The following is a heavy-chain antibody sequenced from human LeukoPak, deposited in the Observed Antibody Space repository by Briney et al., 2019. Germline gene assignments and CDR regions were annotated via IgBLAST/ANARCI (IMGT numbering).Heavy chain of an antibody. Sequence: HPGGSLRLSCVASGFTFSSYAMSWVRQAPGKGLEWVSAISGSGGSTYYADSVKGRFTISRDNSKNTLYLQMNSLRAEDTAVYYCAKMGYCSGGSCSCFDYWGQGTLVTVSS. CDR2: ISGSGGST. V-gene: IGHV3-23*01. CDR3: AKMGYCSGGSCSCFDY. D-gene: IGHD2-15*01. CDR1: GFTFSSYA. J-gene: IGHJ4*02.